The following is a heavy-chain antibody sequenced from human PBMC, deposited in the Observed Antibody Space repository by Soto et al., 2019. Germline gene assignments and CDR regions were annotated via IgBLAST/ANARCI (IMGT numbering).Heavy chain of an antibody. V-gene: IGHV3-23*01. J-gene: IGHJ6*02. Sequence: GGSLRLSCAASGFTFSSYAMSWVRQAPGKGLEWVSAISGSGGSTYYADSVKGRFTISRDNSKNTLYLQMNSLRAEDTAVYYCAREESLIAARNYYYYDGKDVWGQGTTVTVS. D-gene: IGHD6-6*01. CDR3: AREESLIAARNYYYYDGKDV. CDR1: GFTFSSYA. CDR2: ISGSGGST.